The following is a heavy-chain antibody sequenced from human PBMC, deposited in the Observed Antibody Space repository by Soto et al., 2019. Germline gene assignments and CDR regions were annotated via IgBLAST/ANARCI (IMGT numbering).Heavy chain of an antibody. CDR2: TYYRSKWYN. CDR3: ARVAAAVRDAFDI. CDR1: GDSVSSNSAA. D-gene: IGHD6-13*01. J-gene: IGHJ3*02. Sequence: SQTLSLTCAISGDSVSSNSAAWNWIRRSPSRGLEWLGRTYYRSKWYNDYAVSVKSRITINPDTSKNQFSLQLNSVAPEDTAVYYCARVAAAVRDAFDIWGQGTMVTVSS. V-gene: IGHV6-1*01.